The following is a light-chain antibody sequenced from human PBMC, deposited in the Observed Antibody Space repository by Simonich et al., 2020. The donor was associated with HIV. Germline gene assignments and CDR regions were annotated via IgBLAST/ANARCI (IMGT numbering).Light chain of an antibody. V-gene: IGKV4-1*01. CDR2: WSS. Sequence: DIVMTQSPDSLSVSLGERATINCKSSQSVLSSSNNKNYLAWYQQKPGQPPKLLIYWSSTRESGVPDRFSGSGSGTDFTLTISSLQPEDFATYYCQQANSFPRTFGQGTKVEI. CDR3: QQANSFPRT. CDR1: QSVLSSSNNKNY. J-gene: IGKJ1*01.